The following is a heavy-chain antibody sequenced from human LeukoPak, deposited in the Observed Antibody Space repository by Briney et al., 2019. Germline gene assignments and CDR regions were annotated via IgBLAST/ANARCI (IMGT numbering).Heavy chain of an antibody. CDR2: ITHRGST. Sequence: PSETLSLTCTVSGGSFSGYYWSWIRQPPEKGLEWIGEITHRGSTNYNPSLKSRVTMSVDTSKNQFSLKLSSVTAADTAVYYCAMTVASREFDPWGQGTLVTVSS. CDR1: GGSFSGYY. V-gene: IGHV4-34*01. D-gene: IGHD6-19*01. CDR3: AMTVASREFDP. J-gene: IGHJ5*01.